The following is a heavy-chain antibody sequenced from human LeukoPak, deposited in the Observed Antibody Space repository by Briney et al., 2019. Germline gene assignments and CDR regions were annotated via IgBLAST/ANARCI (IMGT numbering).Heavy chain of an antibody. CDR3: ARDYGTSWGYFDY. V-gene: IGHV3-48*01. CDR1: GFTFISNS. J-gene: IGHJ4*02. D-gene: IGHD3-16*01. Sequence: QAGGSLRLSCAPPGFTFISNSMNWVRQAPGKGLEWVSYISSSISTIYYADSVKGRFTTSTDKAKNSPYLQMNSVIAEDTPYFFLARDYGTSWGYFDYWGQGTLVTVSS. CDR2: ISSSISTI.